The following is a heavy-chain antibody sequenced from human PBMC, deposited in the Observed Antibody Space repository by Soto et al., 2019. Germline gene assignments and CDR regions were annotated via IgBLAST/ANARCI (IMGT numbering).Heavy chain of an antibody. CDR3: ARLLVDSWYMDV. CDR1: GFTFSSYS. Sequence: EVQLVESGGGLVQPGGSLRLSCAASGFTFSSYSMNWVRQAPGKGLEWVSYISSSSSTIYYADSVKGRFTISRDNAKNSLYLQVDGLGAEDTAVYYCARLLVDSWYMDVWGKGTTVTVSS. CDR2: ISSSSSTI. D-gene: IGHD1-26*01. V-gene: IGHV3-48*01. J-gene: IGHJ6*03.